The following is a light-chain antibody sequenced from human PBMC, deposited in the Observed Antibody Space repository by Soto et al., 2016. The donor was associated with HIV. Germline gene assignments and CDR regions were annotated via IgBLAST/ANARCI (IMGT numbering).Light chain of an antibody. CDR2: GDT. J-gene: IGLJ2*01. V-gene: IGLV1-40*03. Sequence: SVLTQPPSLSGAPGQKITISCTGTNSNIAALYAVHRYQVPPGKSPKLLIFGDTHRPSGISDRFSASKSGASASLAITGLQFDDEAEYYCQSYDITLRAPIFGGGTKVNVL. CDR1: NSNIAALYA. CDR3: QSYDITLRAPI.